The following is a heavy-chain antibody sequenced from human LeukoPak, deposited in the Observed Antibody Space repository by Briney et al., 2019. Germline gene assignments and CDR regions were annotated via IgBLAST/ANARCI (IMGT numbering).Heavy chain of an antibody. CDR3: ARDLGQYYDTSDNWFDP. D-gene: IGHD3-22*01. V-gene: IGHV3-74*01. Sequence: GGPLRLSCAASGFTFSSYWMHWVRQAPGKGLVWVSRINSDGINTSYADSVKGRFTISGDNAKNTLNLQMNSLRAEDTAVYYCARDLGQYYDTSDNWFDPWGQGTLVTVSS. CDR1: GFTFSSYW. CDR2: INSDGINT. J-gene: IGHJ5*02.